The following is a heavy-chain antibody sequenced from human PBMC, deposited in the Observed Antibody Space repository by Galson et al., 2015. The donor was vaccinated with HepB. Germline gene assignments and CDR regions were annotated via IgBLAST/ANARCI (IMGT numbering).Heavy chain of an antibody. J-gene: IGHJ3*02. CDR2: ISSDGSNK. V-gene: IGHV3-30*18. D-gene: IGHD3-16*01. CDR3: AEGKVGAI. Sequence: RLSCAASGFTFSSYGMHWVRRAPGKGLEWVTLISSDGSNKYYADSVKGRFTVSRDNSRNTLYLQMNSLGAEDTAVYYCAEGKVGAIWGQGTTVTVSS. CDR1: GFTFSSYG.